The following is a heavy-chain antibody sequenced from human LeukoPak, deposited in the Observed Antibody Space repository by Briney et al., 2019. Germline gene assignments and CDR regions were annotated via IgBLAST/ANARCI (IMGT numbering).Heavy chain of an antibody. CDR1: GGTFSSYA. CDR2: IIPIFGTA. V-gene: IGHV1-69*05. J-gene: IGHJ4*02. Sequence: SVKVSCKASGGTFSSYAISWVRQPPGQGLEWMRGIIPIFGTANYAQKFQGRVTITTDESTSTAYMELSSLRSEDTAVYYCARSGYSDGYNYYDYWGQGTLVTVSS. D-gene: IGHD5-18*01. CDR3: ARSGYSDGYNYYDY.